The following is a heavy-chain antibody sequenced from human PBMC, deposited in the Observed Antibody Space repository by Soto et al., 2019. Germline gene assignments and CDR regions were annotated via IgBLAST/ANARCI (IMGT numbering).Heavy chain of an antibody. CDR3: ARESSSWYRRYGMDV. J-gene: IGHJ6*02. CDR1: GYTFTGYY. D-gene: IGHD6-13*01. Sequence: QVQLVQSGAEVKKPGASVKVSCKASGYTFTGYYMHWVRQAPGQGLEWMGWINPNSGGTNYAQKCQGWVTMTRDTSISTAYMELSRLRSDDTAVYYCARESSSWYRRYGMDVWGQGTTVTVSS. V-gene: IGHV1-2*04. CDR2: INPNSGGT.